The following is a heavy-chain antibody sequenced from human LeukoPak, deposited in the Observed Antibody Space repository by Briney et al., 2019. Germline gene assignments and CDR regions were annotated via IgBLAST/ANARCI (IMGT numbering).Heavy chain of an antibody. J-gene: IGHJ4*02. V-gene: IGHV4-61*01. Sequence: SETLSLTCTVSGGSLSSGSYSWSWIRQPPGKGLEWIGYIYYSGGTNYSPSLKSRVTISVDTSKNQFPLKLSSVTAADTAVYYCARVVFCSGGSCYYYFDYWGQGTLVTVSS. CDR3: ARVVFCSGGSCYYYFDY. D-gene: IGHD2-15*01. CDR1: GGSLSSGSYS. CDR2: IYYSGGT.